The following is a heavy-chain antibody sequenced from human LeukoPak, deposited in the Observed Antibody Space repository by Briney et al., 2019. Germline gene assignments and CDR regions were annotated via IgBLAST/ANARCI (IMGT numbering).Heavy chain of an antibody. CDR3: ARSGVVVAATPSYYYGMDV. CDR1: GGSISSYY. D-gene: IGHD2-15*01. V-gene: IGHV4-59*01. J-gene: IGHJ6*02. Sequence: SETLSLTCTVSGGSISSYYWSWIRQPPGKGLEWIGYIYYSGGTNYNPSLKSRVTISVDTSKNQFSLKLSSVTAADTAVYYCARSGVVVAATPSYYYGMDVWGQGTTVTVSS. CDR2: IYYSGGT.